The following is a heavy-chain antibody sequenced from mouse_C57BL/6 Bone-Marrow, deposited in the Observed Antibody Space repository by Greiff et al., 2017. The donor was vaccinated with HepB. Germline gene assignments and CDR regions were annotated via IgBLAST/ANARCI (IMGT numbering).Heavy chain of an antibody. Sequence: EVQLQQSGPELVKPGASVKISCKASGYTFTDYYMNWVKQSHGKSLEWIGDINPNNGGTSYNQKFKGKATLTVDKSSSTAYMELRSLTSEDSAVYHCARGGSSGYGAMDYWGQGTSVTVSS. CDR3: ARGGSSGYGAMDY. J-gene: IGHJ4*01. CDR2: INPNNGGT. V-gene: IGHV1-26*01. D-gene: IGHD3-2*02. CDR1: GYTFTDYY.